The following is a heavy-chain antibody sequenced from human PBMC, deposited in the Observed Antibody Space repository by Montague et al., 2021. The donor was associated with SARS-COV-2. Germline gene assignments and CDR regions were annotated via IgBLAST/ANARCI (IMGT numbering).Heavy chain of an antibody. V-gene: IGHV3-30*04. CDR3: ARDHLLTIFGSYYYYYMDV. D-gene: IGHD3-3*01. Sequence: SLRLSCAASGFTFSSYAMHWVRQAPGKGLEWVAVLSYDGSNKYYVDSVKGRFTISRDNSKNTLFLQMNSLRAEDTAVYYCARDHLLTIFGSYYYYYMDVWGQGTPVTVFS. CDR2: LSYDGSNK. CDR1: GFTFSSYA. J-gene: IGHJ6*03.